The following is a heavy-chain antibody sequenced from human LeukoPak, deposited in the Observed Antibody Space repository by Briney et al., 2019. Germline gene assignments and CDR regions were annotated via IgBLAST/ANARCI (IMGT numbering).Heavy chain of an antibody. V-gene: IGHV4-39*07. CDR2: IFCNGNT. Sequence: SETLSLTCTVSGGSISWSGYYWGWIRQPPGKGLEWIGSIFCNGNTNDNPSLKSRVTISIDTSKNQFSLKMTSVTAADTAIYYCARTPTGNYYFDSWGQGTLVTVSS. CDR1: GGSISWSGYY. D-gene: IGHD7-27*01. CDR3: ARTPTGNYYFDS. J-gene: IGHJ4*02.